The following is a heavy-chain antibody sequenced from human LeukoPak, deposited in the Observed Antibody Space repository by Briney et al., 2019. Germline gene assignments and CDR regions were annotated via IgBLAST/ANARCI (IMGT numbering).Heavy chain of an antibody. CDR1: GYSISSGYY. CDR3: ARDGSPFEYYYDSSGYYIY. D-gene: IGHD3-22*01. J-gene: IGHJ4*02. V-gene: IGHV4-38-2*02. Sequence: SETLSLTCTVSGYSISSGYYWGWIRQPPGKGLEWIGSIYHSGSTYYNPSLKSRVTISVDTSKNQFSLKLSSVTAADTAVYYCARDGSPFEYYYDSSGYYIYWGQGTLVTVSS. CDR2: IYHSGST.